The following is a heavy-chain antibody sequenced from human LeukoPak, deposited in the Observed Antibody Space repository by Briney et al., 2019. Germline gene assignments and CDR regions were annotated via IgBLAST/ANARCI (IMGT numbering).Heavy chain of an antibody. Sequence: PSETLSLTCAVYGGSFSGYYWSWIRQPPGRGLEWIGEINHSGSTNYNPSLKSRVPISVDTSKNQFSLKLSSVTAADTAVYYCARLLVFWSGPDYWGQGTLVTVSS. CDR2: INHSGST. CDR1: GGSFSGYY. J-gene: IGHJ4*02. D-gene: IGHD3-3*01. CDR3: ARLLVFWSGPDY. V-gene: IGHV4-34*01.